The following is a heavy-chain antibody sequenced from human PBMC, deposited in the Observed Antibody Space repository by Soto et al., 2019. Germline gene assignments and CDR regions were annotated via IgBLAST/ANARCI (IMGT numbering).Heavy chain of an antibody. V-gene: IGHV4-30-2*02. Sequence: SETLSLTCAVSGGSISSGGYSWSWIRQPPGKGLEWIGYIYHSGSTYYNPSLKSRVTISVDTSKNQFSLKLSSVTAADTAVYYCASWGGIASPAYDGSLAPYDYWGQGTLVTVS. CDR2: IYHSGST. J-gene: IGHJ4*02. CDR1: GGSISSGGYS. CDR3: ASWGGIASPAYDGSLAPYDY. D-gene: IGHD3-16*01.